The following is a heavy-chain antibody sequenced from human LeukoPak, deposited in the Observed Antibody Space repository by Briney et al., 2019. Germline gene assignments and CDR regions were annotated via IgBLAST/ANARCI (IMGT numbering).Heavy chain of an antibody. CDR3: TREDSYYDVLTGYHSPYFDY. CDR1: GFTFGDYA. V-gene: IGHV3-49*04. Sequence: GGSLRLSCTASGFTFGDYAMSWVRQAPGKGLEWVGFIRSKAYGGTTEYAASVKGRFTISRDDSKSIAYLQMNSLKTEDTAVYYCTREDSYYDVLTGYHSPYFDYWGQGTLVTVSS. D-gene: IGHD3-9*01. CDR2: IRSKAYGGTT. J-gene: IGHJ4*02.